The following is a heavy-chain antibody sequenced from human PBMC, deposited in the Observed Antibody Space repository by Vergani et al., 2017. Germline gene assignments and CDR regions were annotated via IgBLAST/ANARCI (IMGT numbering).Heavy chain of an antibody. V-gene: IGHV3-23*01. J-gene: IGHJ6*02. CDR1: GFTFSNSA. CDR3: AREVVPAASDWVYGMDV. D-gene: IGHD2-2*01. CDR2: ISGPGLST. Sequence: VHLLESGGGLVQSGGSLRLSCAASGFTFSNSAVSWVRQAPGRGLAWVSSISGPGLSTYYADSVKGRFSISRDNSKNTVFLQMHSLRAEDTAVYYCAREVVPAASDWVYGMDVWGQGTTVTVSS.